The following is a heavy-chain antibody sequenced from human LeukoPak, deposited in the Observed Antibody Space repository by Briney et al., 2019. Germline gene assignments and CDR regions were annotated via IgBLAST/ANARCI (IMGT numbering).Heavy chain of an antibody. Sequence: ASVKVSCKASGYTFTSYAMNWVRQAPGQGLEWMGWINTNTGNPTYAQGFTGRFVFSLDTSVSTAYLQISSLKAEDTAVYYCARAMGMRYCSSTSCPRFDYWGQGTLVTVSS. CDR3: ARAMGMRYCSSTSCPRFDY. J-gene: IGHJ4*02. D-gene: IGHD2-2*01. V-gene: IGHV7-4-1*02. CDR2: INTNTGNP. CDR1: GYTFTSYA.